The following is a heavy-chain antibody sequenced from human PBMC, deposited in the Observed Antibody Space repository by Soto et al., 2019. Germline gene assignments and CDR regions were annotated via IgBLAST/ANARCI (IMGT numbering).Heavy chain of an antibody. Sequence: SXTLSLTCTVSGGSMNNYYWSWIRQPPVKGLEWIGYMYHSGSINHNPSLKSRVTMSVDKSKNQFSLKMTSVTAADTGVYYCASKFGELLADAFDIWGQGTVVTVSS. J-gene: IGHJ3*02. D-gene: IGHD3-10*01. CDR2: MYHSGSI. CDR1: GGSMNNYY. V-gene: IGHV4-59*12. CDR3: ASKFGELLADAFDI.